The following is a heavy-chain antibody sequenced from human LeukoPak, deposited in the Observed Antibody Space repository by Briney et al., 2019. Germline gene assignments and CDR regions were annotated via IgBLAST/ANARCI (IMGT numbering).Heavy chain of an antibody. V-gene: IGHV4-39*01. CDR3: ARHRRRKYNYDSSGLFFFDY. J-gene: IGHJ4*02. D-gene: IGHD3-22*01. CDR1: GGSISSGSYY. Sequence: PSETLSLTCTVSGGSISSGSYYWSWIRQPPGKGLEWIGEINHSGSTNHNPSLKSRVTISVDTSKNQFSLKLSSVTAADTAVYYCARHRRRKYNYDSSGLFFFDYWGQGTLVTVSS. CDR2: INHSGST.